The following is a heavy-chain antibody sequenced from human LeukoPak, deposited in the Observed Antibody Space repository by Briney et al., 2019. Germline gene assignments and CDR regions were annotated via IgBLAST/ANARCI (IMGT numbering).Heavy chain of an antibody. Sequence: GGSLRLSCVGYGFTLISSWINWVRQAPGKGMEGVAGINGDGSEKYCVDSVKGRFTSSRDNAKNTVYLQLNSLRVEDTVFYYCVRDQGYWKFDIWGHGTMVAVSS. V-gene: IGHV3-7*03. CDR3: VRDQGYWKFDI. CDR1: GFTLISSW. J-gene: IGHJ3*02. CDR2: INGDGSEK. D-gene: IGHD1-1*01.